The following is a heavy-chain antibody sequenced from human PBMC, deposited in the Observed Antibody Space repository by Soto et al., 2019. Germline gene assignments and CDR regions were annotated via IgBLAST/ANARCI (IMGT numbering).Heavy chain of an antibody. Sequence: PGGSLRLSCAAFGFTFSDFAMSWGRQAPGKGLEWVSAVSGSGDTTHYAGSVEGRFTISRDNSKSTLYLQMNSLRAEDTAVYFCAKDSDYDILTGFHPNYGMDVWGQGTTVTVSS. J-gene: IGHJ6*02. CDR1: GFTFSDFA. V-gene: IGHV3-23*01. D-gene: IGHD3-9*01. CDR2: VSGSGDTT. CDR3: AKDSDYDILTGFHPNYGMDV.